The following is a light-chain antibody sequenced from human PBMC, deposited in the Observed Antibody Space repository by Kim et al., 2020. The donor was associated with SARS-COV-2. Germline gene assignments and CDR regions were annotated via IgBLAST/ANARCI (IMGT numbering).Light chain of an antibody. CDR1: SLRTYY. CDR2: GRN. V-gene: IGLV3-19*01. J-gene: IGLJ2*01. CDR3: QSRDSGGNVV. Sequence: VALGQTVRITCQGGSLRTYYATWYQQKPRQAPLLVIYGRNNRPSGIPDRFSGSASGNTASLTISGAQAEDEADFYCQSRDSGGNVVFGGGTQLTVL.